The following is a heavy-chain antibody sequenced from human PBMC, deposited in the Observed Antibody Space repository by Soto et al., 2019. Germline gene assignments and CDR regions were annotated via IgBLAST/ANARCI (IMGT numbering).Heavy chain of an antibody. J-gene: IGHJ3*02. CDR1: GFTFSSCG. V-gene: IGHV3-30*03. D-gene: IGHD2-15*01. CDR3: ASDPDIVVVVAAFTPFFDI. CDR2: ISYDGSNK. Sequence: GGSLRLSCAASGFTFSSCGMHWVRQAPGKGLEWVAVISYDGSNKYYADSVKGRFTISRDNSKNTLYLQMNSLRAEDTAVYYCASDPDIVVVVAAFTPFFDIWGQGTMVTVSS.